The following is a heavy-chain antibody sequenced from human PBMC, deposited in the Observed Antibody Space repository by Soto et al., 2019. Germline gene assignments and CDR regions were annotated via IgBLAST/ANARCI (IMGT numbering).Heavy chain of an antibody. J-gene: IGHJ4*02. CDR3: ARHYGSGSGFDY. D-gene: IGHD3-10*01. Sequence: SETLSLTCTVSGGPISSGDYYWSWIRHPPGKGLEWIGYIYYSGSTYYNPSLKSRVTISVDTSKNQFSLKLSSVTAADTAVYYCARHYGSGSGFDYWGQGPLVTVSS. CDR1: GGPISSGDYY. V-gene: IGHV4-30-4*08. CDR2: IYYSGST.